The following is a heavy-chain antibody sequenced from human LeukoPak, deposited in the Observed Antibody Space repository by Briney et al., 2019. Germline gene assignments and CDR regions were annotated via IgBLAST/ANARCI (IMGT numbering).Heavy chain of an antibody. Sequence: PGGSLRLSCADSGFTFSSYAMNWVRQAPGKGLEWVSYISSSGSTIYYADSVKGRFTISRDNAMDRLYLQMNSLRADDTAVYYCVKDRVDGSGSQFDSWGQGSLVIVSS. CDR3: VKDRVDGSGSQFDS. J-gene: IGHJ4*02. CDR2: ISSSGSTI. CDR1: GFTFSSYA. D-gene: IGHD3-10*01. V-gene: IGHV3-48*01.